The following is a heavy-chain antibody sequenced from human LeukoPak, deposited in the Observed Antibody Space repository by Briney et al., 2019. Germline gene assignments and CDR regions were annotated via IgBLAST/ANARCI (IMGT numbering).Heavy chain of an antibody. V-gene: IGHV1-69*01. CDR2: IFGTT. CDR3: ARALGIAAAGSPNWFDP. J-gene: IGHJ5*02. D-gene: IGHD6-13*01. Sequence: IFGTTTYAQKFQGRVTISADESTSTAYMELSSLRSEDTAVYFCARALGIAAAGSPNWFDPWGQGTLVTVSS.